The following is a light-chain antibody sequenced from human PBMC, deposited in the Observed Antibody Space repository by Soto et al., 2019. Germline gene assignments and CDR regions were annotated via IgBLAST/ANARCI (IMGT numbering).Light chain of an antibody. CDR3: QQYATSPLT. J-gene: IGKJ4*01. V-gene: IGKV3-20*01. CDR2: GAS. Sequence: DIVFTQSPGTLSLSPGDRAALSCGASQSLSNNFLAWYPQKPGQAPRLLISGASSRATGIPDRFSGSGSGTDFTLTITRVEPEDFAVYYCQQYATSPLTFGGGTKVDIK. CDR1: QSLSNNF.